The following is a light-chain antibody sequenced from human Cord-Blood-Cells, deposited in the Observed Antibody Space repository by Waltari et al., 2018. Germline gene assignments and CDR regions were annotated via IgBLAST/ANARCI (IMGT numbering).Light chain of an antibody. J-gene: IGLJ1*01. CDR3: SSYTSSSTQV. CDR1: SSDVGGYNY. V-gene: IGLV2-14*01. Sequence: QSALTQPASVSGSPGQSITIPFTGTSSDVGGYNYVSWYQQHPGKAPKLMIYEVSNRPSGVSNRFSGSKSGNTASLTISGLQAEDEADYYCSSYTSSSTQVFGTGTKVTVL. CDR2: EVS.